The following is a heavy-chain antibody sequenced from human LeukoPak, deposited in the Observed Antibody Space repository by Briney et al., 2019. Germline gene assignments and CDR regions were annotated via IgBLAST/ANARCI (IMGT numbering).Heavy chain of an antibody. D-gene: IGHD6-19*01. V-gene: IGHV5-51*01. Sequence: GESLKISCKGFGYSFTSYWIGWVRQMPGKGLEWMGIIYPGDSDTRYSPSFQGQVTISADKSISTAYLQWSSLKASDTAMYYCARQGTVAGTFNWFDPWGQGTLVTVSS. CDR1: GYSFTSYW. CDR2: IYPGDSDT. CDR3: ARQGTVAGTFNWFDP. J-gene: IGHJ5*02.